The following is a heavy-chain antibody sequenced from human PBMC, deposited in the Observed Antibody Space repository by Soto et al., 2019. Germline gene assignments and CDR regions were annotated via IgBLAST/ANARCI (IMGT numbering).Heavy chain of an antibody. D-gene: IGHD3-16*02. CDR3: ARETRGEVTFGGVIFL. V-gene: IGHV4-61*01. CDR1: GGSVSSGSYY. CDR2: IYYRGST. Sequence: QVQLQESGPGLVKPSETLSLTCTVSGGSVSSGSYYWSWIRQPPGKGLEWIGYIYYRGSTNYNPSLKSRVTISVDTSKNQFSLKLSAVTAADTAVYYCARETRGEVTFGGVIFLWGQGTLVTVSS. J-gene: IGHJ4*02.